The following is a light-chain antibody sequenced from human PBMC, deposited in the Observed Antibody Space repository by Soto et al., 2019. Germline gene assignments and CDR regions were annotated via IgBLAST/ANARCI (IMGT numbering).Light chain of an antibody. Sequence: QSVLTQPPSVSGAPGQRVTISCTGSSSNIGAHFGVHWYQQLPGTAPKLLIYGNNNRPSGVPDRFAGSNSGTSASLAIPGLQAADEADYYCQSYDTSLSGVLFVGGTKLTVL. CDR3: QSYDTSLSGVL. J-gene: IGLJ2*01. CDR1: SSNIGAHFG. V-gene: IGLV1-40*01. CDR2: GNN.